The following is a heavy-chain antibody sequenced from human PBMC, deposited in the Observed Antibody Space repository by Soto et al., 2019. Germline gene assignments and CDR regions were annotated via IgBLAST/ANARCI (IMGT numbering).Heavy chain of an antibody. CDR1: GFIFSSYA. D-gene: IGHD3-10*01. V-gene: IGHV3-23*01. Sequence: PGGSLRLSCAASGFIFSSYAMSWVRQAPGKGLEWVSAISGSGGSTYYADSVKGRFTISRDNSKNTLYLQMNSLRAEDTAVYFFSKDMVRGGNPPILDYWGQGTLVTVSS. CDR2: ISGSGGST. CDR3: SKDMVRGGNPPILDY. J-gene: IGHJ4*02.